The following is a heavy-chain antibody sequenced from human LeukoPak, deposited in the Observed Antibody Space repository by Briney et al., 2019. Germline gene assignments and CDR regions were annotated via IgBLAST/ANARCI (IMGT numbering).Heavy chain of an antibody. V-gene: IGHV3-23*01. J-gene: IGHJ4*02. D-gene: IGHD2-15*01. CDR3: AKGVCSGGSCYQPPFDY. CDR1: GFTFSSFA. Sequence: GGSLRLSCAASGFTFSSFAMSWVRQAPGKGLEWVSAISGSGASTYYADSVKGRFTISRDNSKNTLYLQMNSLRAEDTAVYYCAKGVCSGGSCYQPPFDYWGQGTLVTVSS. CDR2: ISGSGAST.